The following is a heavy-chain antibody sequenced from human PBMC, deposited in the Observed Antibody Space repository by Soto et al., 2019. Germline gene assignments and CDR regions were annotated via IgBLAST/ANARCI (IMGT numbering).Heavy chain of an antibody. Sequence: EVQLLESGGGLVQPGGSLRLSCAASGFTFSSYAMSWVRQAPGKGLEWVSIISGSGGSTYYADSVKGRFTISRDNSKNTRYLQMNSLRADDTAVYYCASRSSGWYFDYWGQGTLVTVSS. CDR1: GFTFSSYA. V-gene: IGHV3-23*01. CDR3: ASRSSGWYFDY. D-gene: IGHD6-19*01. J-gene: IGHJ4*02. CDR2: ISGSGGST.